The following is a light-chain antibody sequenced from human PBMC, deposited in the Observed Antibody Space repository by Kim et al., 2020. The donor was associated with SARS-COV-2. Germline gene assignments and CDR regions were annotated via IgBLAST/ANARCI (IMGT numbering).Light chain of an antibody. CDR3: AAWDDSLNGVV. CDR2: SNN. V-gene: IGLV1-44*01. CDR1: SSNIGSST. Sequence: GKRATIPCSGSSSNIGSSTVTWYQQLPGTAPKLLIYSNNQRPSGVPDRFSGSKSGTSASLAISGLQSEDEADYYCAAWDDSLNGVVFGGGTQLTVL. J-gene: IGLJ2*01.